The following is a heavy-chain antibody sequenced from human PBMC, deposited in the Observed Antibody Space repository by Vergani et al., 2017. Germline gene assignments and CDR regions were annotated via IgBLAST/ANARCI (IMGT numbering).Heavy chain of an antibody. D-gene: IGHD3-3*01. Sequence: EVQLVESGGGLVQPGGSLRLSCAASGFTFSSYWMSWVRQAPGKGLEWVANIKQDGSKKYYVDSVKGRFTISRDNAKNSLYLQMNSLRAEDTAVYYCARDRAYYDFWSGYFYWGQGTLVTVSS. J-gene: IGHJ4*02. V-gene: IGHV3-7*01. CDR1: GFTFSSYW. CDR3: ARDRAYYDFWSGYFY. CDR2: IKQDGSKK.